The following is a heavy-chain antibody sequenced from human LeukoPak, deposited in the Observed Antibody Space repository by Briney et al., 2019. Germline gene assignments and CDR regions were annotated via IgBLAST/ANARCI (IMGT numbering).Heavy chain of an antibody. CDR3: ASGSYRRPEFDY. CDR1: GFTFSSYA. D-gene: IGHD1-26*01. V-gene: IGHV3-30-3*01. J-gene: IGHJ4*02. CDR2: ISYDGSNK. Sequence: GGSLRLSCAASGFTFSSYAMHWVRQAPGKGLEWVAVISYDGSNKYYADSVKGRFTISRDNAKNSLYLQMNSLRAEDTAVYYCASGSYRRPEFDYWGQGTLVTVSS.